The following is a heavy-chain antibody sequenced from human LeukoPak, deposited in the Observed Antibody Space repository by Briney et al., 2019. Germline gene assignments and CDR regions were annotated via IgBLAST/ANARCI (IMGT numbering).Heavy chain of an antibody. J-gene: IGHJ4*02. CDR1: GFTFINYA. V-gene: IGHV3-23*01. Sequence: GGSLRLSCAASGFTFINYAMDWVRQAPGKGLEWVSAISGGGGSTYYADSVKGRFTISRDNSKNTLYLQMNSLGAEDTAVYYCAKLLTRAAAGPFDYWGQGTLVTVSS. CDR3: AKLLTRAAAGPFDY. CDR2: ISGGGGST. D-gene: IGHD6-13*01.